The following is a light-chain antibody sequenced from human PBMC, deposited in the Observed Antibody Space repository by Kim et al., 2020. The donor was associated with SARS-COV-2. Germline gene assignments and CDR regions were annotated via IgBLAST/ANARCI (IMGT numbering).Light chain of an antibody. CDR2: EDN. Sequence: QSVTLFRTKTICDIGKYNLVSLYKHHPGQAPILIIYEDNKLPSGVSDRFSGSKSGNTASLTISGLQTEDEAEYHCCSYASTSTFWVFGGGTQLTVL. J-gene: IGLJ3*02. CDR1: ICDIGKYNL. V-gene: IGLV2-23*01. CDR3: CSYASTSTFWV.